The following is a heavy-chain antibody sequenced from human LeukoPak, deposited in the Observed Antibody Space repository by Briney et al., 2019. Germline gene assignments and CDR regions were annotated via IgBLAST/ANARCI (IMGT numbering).Heavy chain of an antibody. CDR2: INPSGGST. D-gene: IGHD3-22*01. CDR1: GYTFTSYF. V-gene: IGHV1-46*01. J-gene: IGHJ1*01. Sequence: ASVKVSCKASGYTFTSYFMHWVRQAPGQGLEWMGIINPSGGSTSYAQKFQGRVTMTRDTSTSTVYMELSSLRSEDTAVYYCARGPYYYDSSGYSHFQHWGQGTLVTVSS. CDR3: ARGPYYYDSSGYSHFQH.